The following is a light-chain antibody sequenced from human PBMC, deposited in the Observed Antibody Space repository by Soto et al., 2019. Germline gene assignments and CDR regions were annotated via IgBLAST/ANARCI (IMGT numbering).Light chain of an antibody. CDR3: CSYAGSYTWV. J-gene: IGLJ3*02. V-gene: IGLV2-11*01. CDR2: AVN. CDR1: SSDVGDYNY. Sequence: QSALTQPRSVSGSRGQSVTISCTGTSSDVGDYNYVSWYQQHPGKAPKLLIYAVNMRPSGVPDRFSGSKSGNTASLTISGLQAEDEADYSCCSYAGSYTWVFGGGTKLTVL.